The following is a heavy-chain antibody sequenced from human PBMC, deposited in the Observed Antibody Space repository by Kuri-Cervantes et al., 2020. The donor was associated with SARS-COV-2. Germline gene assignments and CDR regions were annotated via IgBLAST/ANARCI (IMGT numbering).Heavy chain of an antibody. D-gene: IGHD6-19*01. CDR3: AREQWLELDVFDI. J-gene: IGHJ3*02. Sequence: GGSLRLSCAASGFTFSSYSMNWVRQAPGKGLEWVSYISSSSSTIYYADSVKGRFTISRDNAKNSLYLQMNSLRAEDTAVYYCAREQWLELDVFDIWGQGTMVTVSS. V-gene: IGHV3-48*04. CDR1: GFTFSSYS. CDR2: ISSSSSTI.